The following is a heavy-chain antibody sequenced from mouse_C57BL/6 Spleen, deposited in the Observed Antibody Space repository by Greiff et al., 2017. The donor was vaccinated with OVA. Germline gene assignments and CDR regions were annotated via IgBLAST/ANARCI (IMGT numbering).Heavy chain of an antibody. J-gene: IGHJ4*01. D-gene: IGHD3-1*01. CDR2: IWTGGGT. CDR3: ARKRVGSYYAMDY. CDR1: GFSLTSYA. V-gene: IGHV2-9-1*01. Sequence: VKVVESGPGLVAPSQSLSITCTVSGFSLTSYAISWVRQPPGKGLEWLGVIWTGGGTNYNSALKSRLSISKDNSKSQVFLKMNSLQTDDTARYYCARKRVGSYYAMDYWGQGTSVTVSS.